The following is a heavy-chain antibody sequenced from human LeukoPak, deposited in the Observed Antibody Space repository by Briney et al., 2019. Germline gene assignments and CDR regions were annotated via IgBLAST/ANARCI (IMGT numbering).Heavy chain of an antibody. CDR2: IWYDGSNK. V-gene: IGHV3-33*08. CDR3: ARGRGADYGGNSGYFDY. Sequence: GGSLRLSCAASGFMFSKTGVHWVRQAPGKGLEWVAVIWYDGSNKYYADSVKGRFTISRDNPKNTLYVQMNSLRAEDTAVYYCARGRGADYGGNSGYFDYWGQGTLVTVSS. J-gene: IGHJ4*02. CDR1: GFMFSKTG. D-gene: IGHD4-23*01.